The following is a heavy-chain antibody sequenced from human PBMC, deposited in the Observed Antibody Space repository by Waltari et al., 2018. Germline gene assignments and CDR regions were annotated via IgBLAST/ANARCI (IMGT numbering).Heavy chain of an antibody. Sequence: QVQLVQSGAEVKKPRASVKVSCKASGYTFTGYYIHWVRQAPGQGLEWMGRISPNSGGTTYEQKFQGRVTMTGDTSISTVYMDLSRLRSDDTAVYYCARGDSGSYFYWGQGTLVTVSS. CDR2: ISPNSGGT. CDR1: GYTFTGYY. CDR3: ARGDSGSYFY. V-gene: IGHV1-2*02. J-gene: IGHJ4*02. D-gene: IGHD1-26*01.